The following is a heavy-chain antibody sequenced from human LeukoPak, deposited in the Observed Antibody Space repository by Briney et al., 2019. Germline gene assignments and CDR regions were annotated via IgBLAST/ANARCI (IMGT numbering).Heavy chain of an antibody. J-gene: IGHJ4*02. CDR3: ARGITDYSGYDY. V-gene: IGHV3-66*01. Sequence: GSLRLSCAASGFTFSDYYMSWVRQAPGKGLEWVSVFYNSDSTYHADSVKGRFSISRDNSKNTLYLQMNSLRAEDTAVYYCARGITDYSGYDYWGQGTLVTVSS. D-gene: IGHD5-12*01. CDR1: GFTFSDYY. CDR2: FYNSDST.